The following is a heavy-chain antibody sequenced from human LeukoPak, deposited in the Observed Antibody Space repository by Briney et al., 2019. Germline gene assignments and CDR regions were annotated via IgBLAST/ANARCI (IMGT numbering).Heavy chain of an antibody. CDR2: IRYDGSNK. CDR1: GFTFSSYG. CDR3: ARYTADSSGGIYWYFDL. Sequence: GGSLRLSCAASGFTFSSYGMHWVRQAPGKGLEWVAFIRYDGSNKYYADSVKGRFTISRDNSKNTLYLQMNSLRAEDTAVYYCARYTADSSGGIYWYFDLWGRGTLVTVSS. D-gene: IGHD3-22*01. V-gene: IGHV3-30*02. J-gene: IGHJ2*01.